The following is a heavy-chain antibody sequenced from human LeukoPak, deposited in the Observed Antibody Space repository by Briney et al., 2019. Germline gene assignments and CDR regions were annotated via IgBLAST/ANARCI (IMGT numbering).Heavy chain of an antibody. CDR1: GFTVSSNY. Sequence: PGGSLRLSCAASGFTVSSNYMSWVRQAPGKGLEWVSVIYSGGSTYYADSVKGRFTISRDNSKNTLYLQMNSLRAEDTAVYYCARVPYYDSSGYPFDYWGQGTLVTVSS. J-gene: IGHJ4*02. V-gene: IGHV3-66*01. CDR2: IYSGGST. D-gene: IGHD3-22*01. CDR3: ARVPYYDSSGYPFDY.